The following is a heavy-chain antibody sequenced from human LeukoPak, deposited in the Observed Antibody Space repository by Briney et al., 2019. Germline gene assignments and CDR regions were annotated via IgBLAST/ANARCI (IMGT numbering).Heavy chain of an antibody. V-gene: IGHV4-34*01. CDR2: INHSGST. D-gene: IGHD3-10*01. CDR3: ARDGDSVLLWFGELFDAFDI. Sequence: SETLSLTCAVYGGSFSGYYWSWIRQPPGKGLEWIGEINHSGSTNYNPSLKSRVTISVDTSKNQFSLKLSSVTAADTAVYYCARDGDSVLLWFGELFDAFDIWGQGTMVTVSS. J-gene: IGHJ3*02. CDR1: GGSFSGYY.